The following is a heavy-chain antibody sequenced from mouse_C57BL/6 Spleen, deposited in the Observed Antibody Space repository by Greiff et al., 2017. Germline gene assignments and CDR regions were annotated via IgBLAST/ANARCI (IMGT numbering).Heavy chain of an antibody. D-gene: IGHD2-4*01. CDR1: GYTFTDYN. J-gene: IGHJ3*01. CDR2: IDPKNGGT. Sequence: VQLKESGPELVKPGASVKIPCKASGYTFTDYNMDWVKQSHGKSLEWLGEIDPKNGGTIYNQKFKGKATLTVDKSSSTAYMELRSLTSEETAVYYCARAVYYYYDEAFAYWGQGTLVTVSA. CDR3: ARAVYYYYDEAFAY. V-gene: IGHV1-18*01.